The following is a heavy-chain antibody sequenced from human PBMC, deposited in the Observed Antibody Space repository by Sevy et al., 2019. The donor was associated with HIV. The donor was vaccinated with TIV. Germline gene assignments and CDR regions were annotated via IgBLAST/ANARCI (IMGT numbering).Heavy chain of an antibody. Sequence: GGSLRLSCAASGFTFSSYAMTWVRQAPGKGLEWVSSIGGSGRYTYYADSVTGRLSISRDNSKNTLYLQMNSLRAEDTAVYYCARDPGLHFYYYYGMDVWGQGTTVTVSS. CDR3: ARDPGLHFYYYYGMDV. J-gene: IGHJ6*02. CDR1: GFTFSSYA. D-gene: IGHD3-10*01. V-gene: IGHV3-23*01. CDR2: IGGSGRYT.